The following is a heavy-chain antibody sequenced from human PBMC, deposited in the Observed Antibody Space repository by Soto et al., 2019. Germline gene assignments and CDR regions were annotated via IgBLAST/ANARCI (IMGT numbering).Heavy chain of an antibody. CDR2: IYPGDSDT. J-gene: IGHJ4*02. V-gene: IGHV5-51*01. D-gene: IGHD2-15*01. Sequence: HRESLKISCKGSGYSFTSFWIGWVLQMPGKGLEWMGIIYPGDSDTRYSPSFQGQVTISADKSISTAYLQWSSLRADDTAVYYCATQPGGGGYWGQGTLVTVSS. CDR1: GYSFTSFW. CDR3: ATQPGGGGY.